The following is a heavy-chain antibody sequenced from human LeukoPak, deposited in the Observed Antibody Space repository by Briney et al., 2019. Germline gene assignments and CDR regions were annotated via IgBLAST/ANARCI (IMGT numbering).Heavy chain of an antibody. V-gene: IGHV4-39*01. D-gene: IGHD2-21*02. CDR1: VGSISSTYDH. CDR3: ARRLHYFDY. J-gene: IGHJ4*02. CDR2: IRYSGTT. Sequence: PSETLSLTCTVSVGSISSTYDHWDWIRQPPGKGLEWMGRIRYSGTTYYNPSLKGRVTIFVDTSNNQFSLRLSSVTAADTAVYYCARRLHYFDYWGQGSLVTVSS.